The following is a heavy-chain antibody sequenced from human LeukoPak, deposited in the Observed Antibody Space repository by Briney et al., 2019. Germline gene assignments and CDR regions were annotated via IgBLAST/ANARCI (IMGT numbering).Heavy chain of an antibody. CDR3: ARDPPLFGWSGYRFDY. CDR2: INPSGGST. CDR1: GYTFTSYY. D-gene: IGHD3-3*01. J-gene: IGHJ4*02. Sequence: GASVKVSCKASGYTFTSYYMHWVRQAPGQGLEWMGIINPSGGSTSYAQKFQGRVTMTRDTSTSTVYMELSGLRSEDTAVYYCARDPPLFGWSGYRFDYWGQGTLVTVSS. V-gene: IGHV1-46*01.